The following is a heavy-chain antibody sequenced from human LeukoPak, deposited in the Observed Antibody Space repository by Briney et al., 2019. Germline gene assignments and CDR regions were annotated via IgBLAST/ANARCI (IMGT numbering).Heavy chain of an antibody. CDR1: GFTFSDYY. Sequence: GGSLRLSCAASGFTFSDYYMSWLRQAPGKGVEGVSYISSSGSTIYYADSVKGRFTISSDNAKNSLYLQMNSLRAEDTAVYYCARDLPLYSYGNFDYWGQGTLVTVSS. J-gene: IGHJ4*02. CDR2: ISSSGSTI. V-gene: IGHV3-11*04. D-gene: IGHD5-18*01. CDR3: ARDLPLYSYGNFDY.